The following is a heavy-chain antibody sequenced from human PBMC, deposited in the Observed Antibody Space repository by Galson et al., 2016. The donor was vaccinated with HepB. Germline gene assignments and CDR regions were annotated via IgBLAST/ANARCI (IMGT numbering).Heavy chain of an antibody. Sequence: SLRLSCAASGFTFSSCAISWVRQAPGKGLEWVSAISGSDGSTYYADSVKGRFTISRDNSKNTLYLQMNSLRAEDTAVYYCAKGQQLAYFDYWGQGTLVTVSS. V-gene: IGHV3-23*01. CDR2: ISGSDGST. CDR3: AKGQQLAYFDY. D-gene: IGHD6-13*01. J-gene: IGHJ4*02. CDR1: GFTFSSCA.